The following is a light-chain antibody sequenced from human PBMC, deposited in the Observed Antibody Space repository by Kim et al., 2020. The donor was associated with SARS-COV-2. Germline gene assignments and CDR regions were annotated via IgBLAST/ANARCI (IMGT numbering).Light chain of an antibody. Sequence: PGQTASIIGAGDKLGYKYACWYQQQPGQSPVLVIYQDSKRPSGIPERFSGSNSGNTATLTISGTQAMDEADYYCQAWDSSTAPYVFGTGTKVTVL. CDR1: KLGYKY. CDR2: QDS. V-gene: IGLV3-1*01. J-gene: IGLJ1*01. CDR3: QAWDSSTAPYV.